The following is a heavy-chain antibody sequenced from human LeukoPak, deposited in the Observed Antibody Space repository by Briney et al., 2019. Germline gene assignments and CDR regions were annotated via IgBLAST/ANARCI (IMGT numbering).Heavy chain of an antibody. V-gene: IGHV1-2*02. CDR3: ARVQGDGYYFDY. J-gene: IGHJ4*02. D-gene: IGHD3-16*01. Sequence: GASVKVSYKASGYTFTGYYMHWVRQAPGQGLEWMGWINPNSGGTNYAQKFQGRVTMTRDTSISTAYMELSRLRSDDTAVYYCARVQGDGYYFDYWGQGTLVTVSS. CDR1: GYTFTGYY. CDR2: INPNSGGT.